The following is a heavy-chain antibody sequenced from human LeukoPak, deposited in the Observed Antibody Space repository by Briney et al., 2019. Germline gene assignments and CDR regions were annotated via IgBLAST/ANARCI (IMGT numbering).Heavy chain of an antibody. Sequence: PSETLSLTCAVYGGSFSGYYWSWIRQPPGKGREGIGEINHSGSTNYNPSLKSRVTISVDTSKNQFSLKLSSVTAADTAVYYCARGIYSGYGRLDYWGQGTLVTVSS. D-gene: IGHD5-12*01. J-gene: IGHJ4*02. CDR1: GGSFSGYY. CDR3: ARGIYSGYGRLDY. CDR2: INHSGST. V-gene: IGHV4-34*01.